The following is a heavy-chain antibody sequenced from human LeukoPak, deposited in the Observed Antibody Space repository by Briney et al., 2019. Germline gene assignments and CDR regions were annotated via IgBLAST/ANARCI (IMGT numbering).Heavy chain of an antibody. V-gene: IGHV3-66*01. J-gene: IGHJ6*02. CDR2: IYRGGST. D-gene: IGHD4-17*01. CDR1: GFTVISTH. Sequence: GGSLRLSCAVPGFTVISTHMSWVRQVPGKGLEWVSIIYRGGSTYYTDSVRGRFTIARDEFKNTVHLQMNSLRAEDTAVYYCARTHGYGDYVNYYYGMDVWGQGTTVTISS. CDR3: ARTHGYGDYVNYYYGMDV.